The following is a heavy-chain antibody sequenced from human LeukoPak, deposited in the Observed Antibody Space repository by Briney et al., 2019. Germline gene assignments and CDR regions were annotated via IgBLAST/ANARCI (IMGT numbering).Heavy chain of an antibody. V-gene: IGHV3-23*01. CDR3: VKGDTVTTWRCFDP. J-gene: IGHJ5*02. CDR1: GFTFSNYA. CDR2: IVGSCGST. D-gene: IGHD4-17*01. Sequence: PGGSLRLSCAASGFTFSNYAMTWVRQTPGKGLEGVSAIVGSCGSTYYAESVKGRFTISRDNSKKTVYLQMNSLRAEDTAIYYCVKGDTVTTWRCFDPWGQGTLVTVSS.